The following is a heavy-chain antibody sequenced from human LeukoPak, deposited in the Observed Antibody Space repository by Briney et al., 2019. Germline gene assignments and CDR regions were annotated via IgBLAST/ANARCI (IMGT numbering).Heavy chain of an antibody. CDR3: ARKFLGSRGYYFDY. D-gene: IGHD3-10*01. Sequence: PGGSLRLSCAASGFTFSSYSMNWVRQAPGKGLEWVSLISSSSSYIYYADSVKGRFTISRDNAKNSLYLQINSLRVEDTAVYYCARKFLGSRGYYFDYWGQGTLVTVSS. J-gene: IGHJ4*02. V-gene: IGHV3-21*01. CDR1: GFTFSSYS. CDR2: ISSSSSYI.